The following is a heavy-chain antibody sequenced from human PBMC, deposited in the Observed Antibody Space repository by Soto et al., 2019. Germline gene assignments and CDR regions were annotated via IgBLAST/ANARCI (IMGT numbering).Heavy chain of an antibody. CDR1: GFTFSSYT. J-gene: IGHJ5*02. Sequence: VQLLESGGGLVQPGGSLRLSCAASGFTFSSYTMTWVRQAPGKGLEWVSSIGASGGRTYYADSVKGRFTISRDNSKSTLYLQMNCLRADDTTVYSCAKPSAAINPPVNWFDPWGQGTLVTVSS. CDR3: AKPSAAINPPVNWFDP. D-gene: IGHD2-2*02. V-gene: IGHV3-23*01. CDR2: IGASGGRT.